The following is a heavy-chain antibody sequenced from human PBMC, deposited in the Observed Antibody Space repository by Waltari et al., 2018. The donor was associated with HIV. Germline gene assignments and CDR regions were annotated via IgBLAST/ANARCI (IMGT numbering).Heavy chain of an antibody. V-gene: IGHV4-39*07. Sequence: QVKLQESGPGLVKPSETLSLTCVVSGASMRSSSYFWGWIRQAPGKGLEWIGSMFYTGSSYYKPSLKTRVNISIDTLNNQFSLKMTSVNAADTAVYYCARDWDVTTACMDVWGQGTTVTVSS. J-gene: IGHJ6*02. CDR3: ARDWDVTTACMDV. CDR2: MFYTGSS. D-gene: IGHD1-26*01. CDR1: GASMRSSSYF.